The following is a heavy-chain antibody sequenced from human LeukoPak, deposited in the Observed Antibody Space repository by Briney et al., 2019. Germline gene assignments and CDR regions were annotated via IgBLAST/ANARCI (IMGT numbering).Heavy chain of an antibody. Sequence: SQTLSLTCAISGDSVSSNSAAWNWIRQSPSRGLEWLGRTYFRSKWYNDYAVSVKSRIIINADTSKNNFSLQLNSVTPEDTAVYFCARNGIGTTYDAFGFWGQGTVVIVSS. J-gene: IGHJ3*01. CDR3: ARNGIGTTYDAFGF. CDR2: TYFRSKWYN. V-gene: IGHV6-1*01. D-gene: IGHD1-1*01. CDR1: GDSVSSNSAA.